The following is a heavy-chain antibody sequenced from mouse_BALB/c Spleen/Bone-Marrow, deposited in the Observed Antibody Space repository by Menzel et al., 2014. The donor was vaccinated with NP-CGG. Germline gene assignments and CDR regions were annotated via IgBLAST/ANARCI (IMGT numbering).Heavy chain of an antibody. J-gene: IGHJ2*01. CDR2: IHPNSGNS. D-gene: IGHD2-14*01. Sequence: QVQLKDSGSVLVRPGASVKLSCKASGYTFTNSWMHWAKPRPGQGLEWIGEIHPNSGNSNYNEKFKGKATLTVDTSSSTAYVDRSSLTSEDSAVYYCARHHRYAYYFDYWGQGTTLTVSS. CDR3: ARHHRYAYYFDY. CDR1: GYTFTNSW. V-gene: IGHV1S130*01.